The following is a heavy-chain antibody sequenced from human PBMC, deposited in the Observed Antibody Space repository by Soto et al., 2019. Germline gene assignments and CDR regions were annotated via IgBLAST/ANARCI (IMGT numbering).Heavy chain of an antibody. CDR3: VKDKALGT. D-gene: IGHD6-13*01. V-gene: IGHV4-39*06. Sequence: SETLSLTCSVSGGSISTSRSYWAWIRQPPGKGLEWLANIFYSGSTFYNPSLASRVSVSVDNSKNTLHPQMNSLRAEDTAVYNCVKDKALGTWGQGTLVTVSS. J-gene: IGHJ4*03. CDR2: IFYSGST. CDR1: GGSISTSRSY.